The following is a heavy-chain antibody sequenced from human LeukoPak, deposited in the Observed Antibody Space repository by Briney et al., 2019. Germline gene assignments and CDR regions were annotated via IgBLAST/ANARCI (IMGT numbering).Heavy chain of an antibody. J-gene: IGHJ4*02. CDR3: ARDHYGYNSLDH. Sequence: GGSLRLSCAASGFTFSDYWMHWVRQPPGKGLMYVSRVKSDGTYTNYADSVKGRFTISRDNARNTLYLQMRSLRDEDTAVYYCARDHYGYNSLDHWGQGTLVTVSS. D-gene: IGHD5-24*01. CDR2: VKSDGTYT. CDR1: GFTFSDYW. V-gene: IGHV3-74*01.